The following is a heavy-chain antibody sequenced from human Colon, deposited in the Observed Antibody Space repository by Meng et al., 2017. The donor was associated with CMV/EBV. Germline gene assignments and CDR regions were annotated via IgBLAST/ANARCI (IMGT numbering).Heavy chain of an antibody. Sequence: GESLKISCEVTGFTFSDYYMSWVRQAPGKGLEWISYISSSGSLKYYADSMKGRFTISRDNAKNSLFLHMNSLRAEDTALYYCARDRPRYCEDSGCPSGEYWGQGTLVTVSS. J-gene: IGHJ4*02. CDR3: ARDRPRYCEDSGCPSGEY. CDR1: GFTFSDYY. V-gene: IGHV3-11*01. D-gene: IGHD2-21*01. CDR2: ISSSGSLK.